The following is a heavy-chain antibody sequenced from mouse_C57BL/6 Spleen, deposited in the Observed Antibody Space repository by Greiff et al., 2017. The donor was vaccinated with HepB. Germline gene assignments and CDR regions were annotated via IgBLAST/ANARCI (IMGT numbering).Heavy chain of an antibody. CDR1: GYSITSGYY. Sequence: EVQLVESGPGLVKPSQSLSLTCSVTGYSITSGYYWNWIRQFPGNKLEWMGYISYDGSNNYNPSLKNRISITRDTSKNQFFLKLNSLTTEDTATYYCATTKVSYYYAMDYWGQGTSVTVSS. J-gene: IGHJ4*01. CDR3: ATTKVSYYYAMDY. CDR2: ISYDGSN. V-gene: IGHV3-6*01. D-gene: IGHD1-1*01.